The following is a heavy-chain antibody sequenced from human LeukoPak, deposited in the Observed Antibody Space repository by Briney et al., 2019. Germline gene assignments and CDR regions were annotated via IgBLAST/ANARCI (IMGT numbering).Heavy chain of an antibody. CDR3: ARRGTNWGRFDY. Sequence: PSETLSLTCTVSGGSISSYYWGWIRQPPGKGLEWIGSMHYSGSTYYNPSLKSRVTISVDTSKNQLSLKVSSVTAADTAVYYCARRGTNWGRFDYWGQGTLVTVSS. V-gene: IGHV4-39*01. CDR1: GGSISSYY. D-gene: IGHD7-27*01. CDR2: MHYSGST. J-gene: IGHJ4*02.